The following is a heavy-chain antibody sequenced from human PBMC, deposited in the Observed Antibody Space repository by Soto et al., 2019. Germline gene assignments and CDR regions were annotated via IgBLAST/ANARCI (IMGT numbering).Heavy chain of an antibody. V-gene: IGHV1-46*01. CDR2: INPSGGST. D-gene: IGHD5-18*01. J-gene: IGHJ4*02. CDR3: ARDAADTAMVSLFYFDY. Sequence: VKGSCQGSGYTFTRYYMHWVRQAPGQGFEWMGIINPSGGSTSYAQKFQGRVTMTRDTSTSTVCMELSSLRSEDTAVYYCARDAADTAMVSLFYFDYWGQGTQVTVSS. CDR1: GYTFTRYY.